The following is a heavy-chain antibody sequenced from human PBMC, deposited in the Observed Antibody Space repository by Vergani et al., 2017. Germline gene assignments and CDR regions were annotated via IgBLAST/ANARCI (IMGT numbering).Heavy chain of an antibody. J-gene: IGHJ4*02. CDR3: ARLRVDYNYYGSGSYYRSSYFDY. CDR1: GYSFTSYW. V-gene: IGHV5-51*03. CDR2: IHPGDSDT. Sequence: EVQLVQSGAEVKKPGESLKISCKGSGYSFTSYWIGWVRQMPGKGLEWMGIIHPGDSDTRYSPSFQGQVTISADKSISTAYLQWSSLKASDTAMYYCARLRVDYNYYGSGSYYRSSYFDYWGQGTLVTVSS. D-gene: IGHD3-10*01.